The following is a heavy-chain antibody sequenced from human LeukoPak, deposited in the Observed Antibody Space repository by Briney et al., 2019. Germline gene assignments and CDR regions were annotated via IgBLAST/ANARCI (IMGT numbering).Heavy chain of an antibody. CDR3: ATGGSYYNDY. J-gene: IGHJ4*02. CDR2: INGDGNTA. D-gene: IGHD1-26*01. V-gene: IGHV3-74*01. CDR1: GFTFSSYW. Sequence: GGSLRLSCAASGFTFSSYWMHWVRQAPGKGLVWVSRINGDGNTASYADSLEGRFTTPRDNAKNTVYLQMNRLRAEDTAVYYCATGGSYYNDYWGQGTLVTVSS.